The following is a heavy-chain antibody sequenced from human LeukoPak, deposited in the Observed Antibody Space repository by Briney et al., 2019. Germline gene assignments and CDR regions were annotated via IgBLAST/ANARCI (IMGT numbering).Heavy chain of an antibody. Sequence: GASVKVSCKASGYTFTGYYMHWVRQAPGQGLEWMGWIDPNSGGTNYAQKFQGRVTMTRDTSISTAYMELSRLRSDDTAVYYCARGMYDILTGPSGDFDYWGQGTLVTVSS. D-gene: IGHD3-9*01. CDR2: IDPNSGGT. CDR1: GYTFTGYY. CDR3: ARGMYDILTGPSGDFDY. J-gene: IGHJ4*02. V-gene: IGHV1-2*02.